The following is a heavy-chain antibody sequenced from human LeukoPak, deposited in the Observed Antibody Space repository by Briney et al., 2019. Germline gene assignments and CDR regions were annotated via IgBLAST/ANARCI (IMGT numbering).Heavy chain of an antibody. CDR3: ARGPRAGYCSTTSCYISY. V-gene: IGHV1-8*01. CDR1: GYTFTSYD. CDR2: MNPNSGNT. Sequence: ASVKVSCKASGYTFTSYDINWVRQATGQGLEWMGWMNPNSGNTGYPQKFQGRVTMTRNTAISTAYMELSSLRSEDTAVYYCARGPRAGYCSTTSCYISYWGQGTLVTVSS. J-gene: IGHJ4*02. D-gene: IGHD2-2*02.